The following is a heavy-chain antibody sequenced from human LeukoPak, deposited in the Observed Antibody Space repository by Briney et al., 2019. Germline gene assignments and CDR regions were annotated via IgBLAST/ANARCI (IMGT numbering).Heavy chain of an antibody. D-gene: IGHD6-13*01. Sequence: GASVKVSCKASGYTFTSYYMHWVRQAPGQGLEWMGIINPSGGSTSYAQKFQGRVTMTRDTSTSTVYMELSSLRSEDTAVYYCARDKGTSIAAAGYFDYWGQGTLVTVSS. CDR2: INPSGGST. J-gene: IGHJ4*02. CDR1: GYTFTSYY. CDR3: ARDKGTSIAAAGYFDY. V-gene: IGHV1-46*01.